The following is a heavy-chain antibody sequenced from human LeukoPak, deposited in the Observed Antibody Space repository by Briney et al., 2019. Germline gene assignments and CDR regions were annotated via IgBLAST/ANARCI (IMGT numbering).Heavy chain of an antibody. J-gene: IGHJ4*02. Sequence: SVKVSCKASGGTFSSYAISWVRQAPGQGLEWMGRIIPIFGTANYAQKFQGRGTITTDESTSTAYMELSSLRSEDTAVYYCARAPLGRDKTRRDGYNPGDWWGQGTLVTVSS. CDR2: IIPIFGTA. V-gene: IGHV1-69*05. CDR3: ARAPLGRDKTRRDGYNPGDW. CDR1: GGTFSSYA. D-gene: IGHD5-24*01.